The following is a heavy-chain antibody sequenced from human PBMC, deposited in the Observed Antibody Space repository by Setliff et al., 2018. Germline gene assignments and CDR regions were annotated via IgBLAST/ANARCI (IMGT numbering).Heavy chain of an antibody. Sequence: ASVKVSCKVSGYTLTELSMHWVRQAPGKGLEWMGGFDPEDGETIYAQKFQGRVTMTEDTSTDTAYMELSSLRSEDTAVYYCASYEGDDYGDYYFDYWGQGTLVTVSS. CDR2: FDPEDGET. V-gene: IGHV1-24*01. CDR1: GYTLTELS. D-gene: IGHD4-17*01. J-gene: IGHJ4*02. CDR3: ASYEGDDYGDYYFDY.